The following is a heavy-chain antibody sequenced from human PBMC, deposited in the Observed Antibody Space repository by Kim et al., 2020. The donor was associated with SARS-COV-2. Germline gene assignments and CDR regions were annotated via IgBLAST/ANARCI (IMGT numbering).Heavy chain of an antibody. CDR3: ARDLWFGELFGSFDP. Sequence: SETLSLTCTVSGGSISSYYWSWIRQPPGKGLEWIGYIYYSGSTNYNPSLKSRVTISVDTSKNQFSLKLSSVTAADTAVYYCARDLWFGELFGSFDPWGQGTLVTVSS. CDR1: GGSISSYY. D-gene: IGHD3-10*01. CDR2: IYYSGST. J-gene: IGHJ5*02. V-gene: IGHV4-59*01.